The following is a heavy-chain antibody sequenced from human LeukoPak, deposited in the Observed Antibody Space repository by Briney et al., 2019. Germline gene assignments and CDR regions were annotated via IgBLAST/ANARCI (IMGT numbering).Heavy chain of an antibody. J-gene: IGHJ4*02. D-gene: IGHD3-16*01. CDR3: ARAHWPQIVYVLDN. Sequence: SETLSLTCAVYGGSFSGYYWSWIRQPPGKGLEWIGEINHSGSTNYNPSLKSRVTISVDTSKNQFSLKLSSVTAADTAIYYCARAHWPQIVYVLDNWGQGTLVTVSS. CDR2: INHSGST. CDR1: GGSFSGYY. V-gene: IGHV4-34*01.